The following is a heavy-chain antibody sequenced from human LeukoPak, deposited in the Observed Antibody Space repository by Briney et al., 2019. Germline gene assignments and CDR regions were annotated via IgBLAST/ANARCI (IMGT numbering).Heavy chain of an antibody. CDR2: INHSGST. Sequence: KASETLSLTCAVYGGSFSGYYWSWIRQPPGKGLEWIGEINHSGSTNYNPSLKSRVTISVDTSKNQFSLKLSSVTAAGTAVYYCAAGYYDSSTFDPWGQGTLVTVSS. V-gene: IGHV4-34*01. J-gene: IGHJ5*02. CDR1: GGSFSGYY. D-gene: IGHD3-22*01. CDR3: AAGYYDSSTFDP.